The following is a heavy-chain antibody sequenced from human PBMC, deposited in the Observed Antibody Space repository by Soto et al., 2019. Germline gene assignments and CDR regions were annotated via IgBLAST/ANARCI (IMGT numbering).Heavy chain of an antibody. CDR2: IYYSGST. D-gene: IGHD5-18*01. CDR1: GGSISSGDYY. Sequence: TLSVTCPVSGGSISSGDYYWSWIRQPPGKGLEWIGYIYYSGSTYYNPSLKSRVTISVDTSKNQFSLKLSSVTAADTAVYYCAREGDLDTAMVHRTPDGMDVWGQGTTVT. CDR3: AREGDLDTAMVHRTPDGMDV. V-gene: IGHV4-30-4*01. J-gene: IGHJ6*02.